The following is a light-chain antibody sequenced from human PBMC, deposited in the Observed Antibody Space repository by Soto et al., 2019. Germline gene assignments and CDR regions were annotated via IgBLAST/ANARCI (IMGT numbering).Light chain of an antibody. CDR1: QSISSY. V-gene: IGKV1-39*01. CDR3: QQSYSTLPL. CDR2: AAS. Sequence: DIQMTQSPSSLSASVGDRVTITCRASQSISSYLNWYQQKPGKALKLLIYAASSLQSGVPSRFSGSGSGTDFTLTISSLQPEDFATYYCQQSYSTLPLFGGGTKVEIK. J-gene: IGKJ4*01.